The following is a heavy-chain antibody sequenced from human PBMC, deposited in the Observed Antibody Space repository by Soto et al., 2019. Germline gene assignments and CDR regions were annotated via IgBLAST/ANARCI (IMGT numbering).Heavy chain of an antibody. J-gene: IGHJ6*02. V-gene: IGHV5-10-1*01. D-gene: IGHD1-1*01. CDR1: GYSFTRYW. CDR3: ARRPYNWNDRYYYGMDV. CDR2: IDPSDSYT. Sequence: PGEALKISCKASGYSFTRYWISWVRQMPGKGLEWMGRIDPSDSYTNYSPSFQGHVTISADKSISTAYLQWSSLKASDTAMYYCARRPYNWNDRYYYGMDVWGQGTTVTVSS.